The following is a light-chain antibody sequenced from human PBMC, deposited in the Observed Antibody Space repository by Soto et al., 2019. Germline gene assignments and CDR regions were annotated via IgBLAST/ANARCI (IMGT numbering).Light chain of an antibody. CDR3: CSYTRTYTWV. CDR2: DVT. CDR1: SSDVGGFDY. J-gene: IGLJ3*02. Sequence: QSVLTQPRSVSGSPGQSVTISCTGSSSDVGGFDYVSWYLQHPGKAPKLILYDVTKRPSGVPDRFSGAKSGNTASLTISGLQAEDEADYYCCSYTRTYTWVFGGGTKLTVL. V-gene: IGLV2-11*01.